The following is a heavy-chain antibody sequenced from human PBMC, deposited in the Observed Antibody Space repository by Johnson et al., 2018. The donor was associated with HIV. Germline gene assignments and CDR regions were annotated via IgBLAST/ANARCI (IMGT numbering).Heavy chain of an antibody. V-gene: IGHV3-53*01. J-gene: IGHJ3*02. CDR3: AKDDQNYYGSGSYYDAFDI. Sequence: VQLVESGGGLIQPGGSLRLSCAASGFTVSSNCMSWVRQAPGKGLEWVSVIYSGGSTFYADSVKGRFTISRDNSGNTLYLQMNSLRAEDTAVYYCAKDDQNYYGSGSYYDAFDIWGQGTMVTVSS. CDR2: IYSGGST. D-gene: IGHD3-10*01. CDR1: GFTVSSNC.